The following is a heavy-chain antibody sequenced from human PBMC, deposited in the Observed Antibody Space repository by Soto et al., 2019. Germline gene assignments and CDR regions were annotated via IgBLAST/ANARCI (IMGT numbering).Heavy chain of an antibody. D-gene: IGHD4-17*01. Sequence: QLQLQESGPGLVKPSETLSLTCTVSGGSISSSSYYWGWIRQPPGKGLEWIGSIYYSGSTYYNPSLKSRVTISVDTSKNQFSLKLSSVTAADTAVYYCARSTARIALDIWGQGTMVTVSS. CDR1: GGSISSSSYY. J-gene: IGHJ3*02. CDR2: IYYSGST. CDR3: ARSTARIALDI. V-gene: IGHV4-39*01.